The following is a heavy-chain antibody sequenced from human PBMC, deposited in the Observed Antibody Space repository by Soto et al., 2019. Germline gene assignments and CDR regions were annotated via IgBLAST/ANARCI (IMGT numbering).Heavy chain of an antibody. CDR3: ARDEVDDYGDYGWFDP. CDR2: IIPILGIA. D-gene: IGHD4-17*01. V-gene: IGHV1-69*08. CDR1: GGTFSSYT. Sequence: QVQLVQSGAEVKKPGSSVKVSCKASGGTFSSYTISWVRQAPGQGLEWMGRIIPILGIANYAQKFQGRVTITADKSTSTAYMELSSLRSEDTAVYYCARDEVDDYGDYGWFDPWGQGTLVTVS. J-gene: IGHJ5*02.